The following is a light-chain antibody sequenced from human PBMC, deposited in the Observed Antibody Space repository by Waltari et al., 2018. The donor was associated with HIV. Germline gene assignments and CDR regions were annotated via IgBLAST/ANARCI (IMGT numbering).Light chain of an antibody. J-gene: IGKJ1*01. CDR3: QQDYNLPWT. V-gene: IGKV3D-7*01. Sequence: PGERATLSCSARRSVSSSYLSWYQQRPGHTPRLLIYGASTRATGIPARFSGSGSGTDFTLTISSLQPEDFAVYYCQQDYNLPWTFGQGTKVEIK. CDR2: GAS. CDR1: RSVSSSY.